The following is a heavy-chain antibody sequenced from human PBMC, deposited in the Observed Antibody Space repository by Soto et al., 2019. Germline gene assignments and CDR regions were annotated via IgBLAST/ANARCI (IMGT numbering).Heavy chain of an antibody. CDR3: ARVSGSYCYVIAV. Sequence: PSETLSLTCAVSGGSISSSNWWSWVRQPPGKGLEWIGEIYHSGSTNYNPSLKSRVTISVDKSNNQFSLTLSSVTAADTAVYYCARVSGSYCYVIAVWAQRTTVTVS. V-gene: IGHV4-4*02. CDR2: IYHSGST. CDR1: GGSISSSNW. J-gene: IGHJ6*02. D-gene: IGHD3-10*01.